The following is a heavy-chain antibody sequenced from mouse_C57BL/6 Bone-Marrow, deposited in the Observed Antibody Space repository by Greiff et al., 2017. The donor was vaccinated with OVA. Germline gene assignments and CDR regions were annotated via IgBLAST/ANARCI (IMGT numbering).Heavy chain of an antibody. V-gene: IGHV5-17*01. CDR1: GFTFSDYG. CDR2: ISSGSSTI. J-gene: IGHJ4*01. CDR3: ARLWLLRDYAMDY. D-gene: IGHD2-3*01. Sequence: EVMLVESGGGLVKPGGSLKLSCAASGFTFSDYGMHWVRQAPEKGLEWVAYISSGSSTIYYADTVKGRFTISRDNAKNTLFLQMTSLRSEDTAMYYCARLWLLRDYAMDYWGQGTSVTGSS.